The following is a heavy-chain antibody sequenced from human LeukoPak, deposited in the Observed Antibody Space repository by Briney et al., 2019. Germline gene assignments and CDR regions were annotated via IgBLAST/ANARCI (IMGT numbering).Heavy chain of an antibody. D-gene: IGHD3-10*01. V-gene: IGHV1-2*02. CDR1: GYTFTGYY. Sequence: ASVKVSCKASGYTFTGYYMHWVRQAPGQGLEWMGWINPNSGGTNYAQKFQGRVTMTRDTSISTAYMELSRLRSDDTAVYYCARDPGYGSGSYYYYGMDVRGQGTTVTVSS. CDR3: ARDPGYGSGSYYYYGMDV. CDR2: INPNSGGT. J-gene: IGHJ6*02.